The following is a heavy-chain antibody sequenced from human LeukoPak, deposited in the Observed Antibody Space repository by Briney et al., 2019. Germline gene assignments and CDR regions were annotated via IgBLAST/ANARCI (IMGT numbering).Heavy chain of an antibody. Sequence: ASVKVSCKASGYTFTGYYIHWVRQAPGQGLEWMGWISAYNGNTNYAQKLQGRVTMITDTSTSTAYMELRSLRSDDTAVYYCARDVCSSTSCYDNWFDPWGQGTLVTVSS. CDR1: GYTFTGYY. CDR3: ARDVCSSTSCYDNWFDP. CDR2: ISAYNGNT. J-gene: IGHJ5*02. V-gene: IGHV1-18*04. D-gene: IGHD2-2*01.